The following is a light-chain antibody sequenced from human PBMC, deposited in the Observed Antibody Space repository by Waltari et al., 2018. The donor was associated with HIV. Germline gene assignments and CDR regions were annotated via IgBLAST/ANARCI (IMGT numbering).Light chain of an antibody. V-gene: IGLV3-1*01. Sequence: SYDLTQPPSVSVSSGQTAPVPCPGVNLGHQYVSWYQQRSGQSPVLVIYQDTKRPPGIPKRFFGSTSENTATLTIYETQPLDEAHYSCQAWDSGTIVFGGGTNLTVL. J-gene: IGLJ3*02. CDR2: QDT. CDR3: QAWDSGTIV. CDR1: NLGHQY.